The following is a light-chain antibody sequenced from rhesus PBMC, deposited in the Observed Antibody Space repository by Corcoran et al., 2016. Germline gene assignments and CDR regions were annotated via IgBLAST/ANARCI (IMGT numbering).Light chain of an antibody. V-gene: IGLV2-32*02. CDR3: TAYVGNNAYI. CDR2: EVS. Sequence: QAALTQPRSVSGAPGQSVTIPCFGTSSNIGTYNYVSWYQQRPGTAPQLTVYEVSKRPSGVSSRFSGSKSGNTASLTITGLQPEDEADYYCTAYVGNNAYIFASGTRLTVL. CDR1: SSNIGTYNY. J-gene: IGLJ1*01.